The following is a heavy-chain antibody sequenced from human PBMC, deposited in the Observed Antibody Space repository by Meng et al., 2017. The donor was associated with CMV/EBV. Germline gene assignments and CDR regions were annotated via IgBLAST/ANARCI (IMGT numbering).Heavy chain of an antibody. J-gene: IGHJ4*02. D-gene: IGHD5-18*01. CDR2: ISGSGGST. CDR1: GFTFSRYA. V-gene: IGHV3-23*01. CDR3: AKDTWIQLWPTH. Sequence: CAASGFTFSRYAMSWVRQAPGKGLEWVSAISGSGGSTYYADSVKGRFTISRDNSKNTLYLQMNSLRAEDTAVYYCAKDTWIQLWPTHWGQGTLVTVSS.